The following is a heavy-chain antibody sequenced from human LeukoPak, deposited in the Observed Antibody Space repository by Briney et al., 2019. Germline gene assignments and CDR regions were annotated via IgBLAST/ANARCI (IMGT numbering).Heavy chain of an antibody. V-gene: IGHV3-48*03. Sequence: RLFRGASGLLHGLYEMQWSRRAWAKALECVSYISRGGTIYYAEAGKGRFTTSRDNATNSLFLQMDSLRTEDTAVYYCARDSQEYGDNGRFGDSWGQGTLVTFSA. CDR2: ISRGGTI. CDR3: ARDSQEYGDNGRFGDS. D-gene: IGHD4-17*01. CDR1: GLLHGLYE. J-gene: IGHJ4*02.